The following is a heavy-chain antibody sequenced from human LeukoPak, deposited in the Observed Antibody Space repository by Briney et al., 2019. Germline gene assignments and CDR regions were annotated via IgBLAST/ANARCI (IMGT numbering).Heavy chain of an antibody. D-gene: IGHD3-10*01. CDR3: ARDRTLSGGSGSYYNDGMDV. Sequence: ASVKVSCKASGYTFTGYYMHWVRQAPGQGLEWMGWINPNSGGTNYAQKFQGWVTMTRDASISTAYMELSRLRSDDTAVYYCARDRTLSGGSGSYYNDGMDVWGQGTTVTVSS. J-gene: IGHJ6*02. V-gene: IGHV1-2*04. CDR2: INPNSGGT. CDR1: GYTFTGYY.